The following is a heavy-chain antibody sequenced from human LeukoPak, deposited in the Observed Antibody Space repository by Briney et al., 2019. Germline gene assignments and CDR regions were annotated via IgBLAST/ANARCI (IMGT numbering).Heavy chain of an antibody. CDR1: GGSFSGYY. Sequence: SETLSLACAVYGGSFSGYYWSWIRQPPGKGLEWIGYIYYSGSTNYNPSLKSRVTISVDTSKNQFSLKLSSVTAADTAVYYCARTRMVRGVIITAGGYWFDPWGQGTLVTVSS. J-gene: IGHJ5*02. CDR2: IYYSGST. V-gene: IGHV4-59*08. D-gene: IGHD3-10*01. CDR3: ARTRMVRGVIITAGGYWFDP.